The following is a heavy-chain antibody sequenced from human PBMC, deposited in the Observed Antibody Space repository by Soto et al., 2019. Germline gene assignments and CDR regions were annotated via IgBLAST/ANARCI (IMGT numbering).Heavy chain of an antibody. D-gene: IGHD3-3*01. CDR2: IGYDGSSK. J-gene: IGHJ5*02. V-gene: IGHV3-30*18. CDR3: AKSLDGVPVQKFDP. CDR1: GFTFDSYG. Sequence: QVQLVESGGGVVQPGRSLRLSCTASGFTFDSYGMHWVRQAPGKGLEWVAVIGYDGSSKYYADSVKGRFTISRDNSNNTLYLQMSSLRVEDTAVYYCAKSLDGVPVQKFDPWGQGTLVTVSS.